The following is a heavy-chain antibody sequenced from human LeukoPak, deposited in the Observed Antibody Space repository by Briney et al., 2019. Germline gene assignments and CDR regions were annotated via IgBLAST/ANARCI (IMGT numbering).Heavy chain of an antibody. V-gene: IGHV4-59*01. CDR2: IYYGGSS. J-gene: IGHJ5*02. Sequence: SETLSLTCTVSGGSISGYYWSWIRQPPGKGLEWIGYIYYGGSSNYNPSLKSRITISLDTSKNQFSLKLSSVTAADTAVYYCARDYDYGDLRGWFDPWGQGTLVTVSS. CDR1: GGSISGYY. CDR3: ARDYDYGDLRGWFDP. D-gene: IGHD4-17*01.